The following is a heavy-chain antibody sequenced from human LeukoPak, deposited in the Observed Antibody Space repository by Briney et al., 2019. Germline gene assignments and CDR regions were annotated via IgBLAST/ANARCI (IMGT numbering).Heavy chain of an antibody. D-gene: IGHD6-13*01. CDR1: GFTVSSNY. J-gene: IGHJ6*02. CDR3: AKAPAAATKYYYGMDV. CDR2: IYSGGST. Sequence: GGSLRLSCAASGFTVSSNYMSWVRQAPGKGLEWVSVIYSGGSTYYADSVKGRFTISRDNSKNTLFLHMNSLRVEDTAVYYCAKAPAAATKYYYGMDVWGQGTTVTVSS. V-gene: IGHV3-53*01.